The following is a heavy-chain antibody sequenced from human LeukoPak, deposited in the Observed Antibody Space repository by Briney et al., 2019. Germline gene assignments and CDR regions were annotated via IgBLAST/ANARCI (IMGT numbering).Heavy chain of an antibody. J-gene: IGHJ4*02. CDR2: IYYSGST. CDR1: GGSISSYY. Sequence: SETLSLTCTVSGGSISSYYWSWIRQPPGKGLEWIGYIYYSGSTNYNPSLKSRVTISVDTSKNQFPLKLSSVTAADTAVYYCARGQVGATLPIDYWGQGTLVTVSS. V-gene: IGHV4-59*01. D-gene: IGHD1-26*01. CDR3: ARGQVGATLPIDY.